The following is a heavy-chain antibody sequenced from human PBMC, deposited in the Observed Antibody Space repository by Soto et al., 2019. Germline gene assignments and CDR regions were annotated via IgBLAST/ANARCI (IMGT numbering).Heavy chain of an antibody. J-gene: IGHJ4*02. CDR1: GFTFRDFA. CDR3: AKDRRAGGNSAFYFDF. CDR2: ISGSGETP. Sequence: GGSLRLSCAPSGFTFRDFAMIWVRQAPGKRLEWVSAISGSGETPYYADSVKGRFIISRDNFRNTLYLQMSSLRVEDTAVYYCAKDRRAGGNSAFYFDFWGQGAQVTVSS. V-gene: IGHV3-23*01. D-gene: IGHD3-16*01.